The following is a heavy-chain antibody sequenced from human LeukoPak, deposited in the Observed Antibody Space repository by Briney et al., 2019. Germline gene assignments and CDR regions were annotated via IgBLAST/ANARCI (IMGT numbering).Heavy chain of an antibody. D-gene: IGHD5-12*01. CDR1: GFTFSSYA. CDR3: ARDSGYDRAPDY. CDR2: ISGSGGST. J-gene: IGHJ4*02. V-gene: IGHV3-23*01. Sequence: PGGSLRLSCAASGFTFSSYAMSWVRQAPGKGLEWVSAISGSGGSTYYADSAKGRFTISRDNSKNTLYLQMNSLRAEDTAVYYCARDSGYDRAPDYWGQGTLVTVSS.